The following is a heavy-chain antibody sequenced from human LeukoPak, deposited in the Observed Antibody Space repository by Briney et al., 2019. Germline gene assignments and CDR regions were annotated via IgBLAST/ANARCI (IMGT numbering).Heavy chain of an antibody. D-gene: IGHD6-19*01. J-gene: IGHJ4*02. CDR1: GGSFSGYY. Sequence: PSETLSLTCAVYGGSFSGYYRSWIRQPPGKGLEWIGEINHSGSTNYNPSLKSRVTISVDTSKNQFSLKLSSVTAADTAVYYCARGCYSSGWYTCPPFDYWGQRTLVTVSS. CDR2: INHSGST. V-gene: IGHV4-34*01. CDR3: ARGCYSSGWYTCPPFDY.